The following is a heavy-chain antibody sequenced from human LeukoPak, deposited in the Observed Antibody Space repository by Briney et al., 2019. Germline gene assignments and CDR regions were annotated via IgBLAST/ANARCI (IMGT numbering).Heavy chain of an antibody. CDR2: ISGSGSGT. J-gene: IGHJ4*02. V-gene: IGHV3-23*01. CDR1: GFTFSNYA. CDR3: AKDGGYSSDWD. Sequence: GGSLRLSSAASGFTFSNYAMSWVRQAPGKGLEWVSGISGSGSGTDYADSVKGRFTISRDNSKNTLYLQMGSLRAEDTAIYYCAKDGGYSSDWDWGQGTLVTVSS. D-gene: IGHD6-19*01.